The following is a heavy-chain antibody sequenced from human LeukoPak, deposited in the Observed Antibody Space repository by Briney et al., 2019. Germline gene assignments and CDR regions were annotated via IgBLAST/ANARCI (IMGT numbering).Heavy chain of an antibody. CDR1: GYTFTDYY. D-gene: IGHD3-10*01. Sequence: ASVKISCKVSGYTFTDYYMHWVQQAPGKGLEWMGLVDPEDGETKYAEKFQGRVTITADTSTDTAYMELSSLRSEDTAVYYCATGKGTGAFDIWGQGTMVTVSS. V-gene: IGHV1-69-2*01. CDR3: ATGKGTGAFDI. J-gene: IGHJ3*02. CDR2: VDPEDGET.